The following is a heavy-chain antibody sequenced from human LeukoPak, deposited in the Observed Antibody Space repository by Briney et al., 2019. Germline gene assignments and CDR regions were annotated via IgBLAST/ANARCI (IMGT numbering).Heavy chain of an antibody. D-gene: IGHD3-22*01. Sequence: PGGSLRLSCAASGFXFSSYAISWVRQAPGKGLEWVSAISGSGGSTYYADSVKGRFTISRDNSKDTLYLQMNSLRAEDTAVYYCAKDTRVYDSSGYYSAWGQGTLVTVSS. V-gene: IGHV3-23*01. CDR1: GFXFSSYA. CDR2: ISGSGGST. CDR3: AKDTRVYDSSGYYSA. J-gene: IGHJ5*02.